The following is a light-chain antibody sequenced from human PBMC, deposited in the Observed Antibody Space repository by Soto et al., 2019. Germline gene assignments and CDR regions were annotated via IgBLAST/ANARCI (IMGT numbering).Light chain of an antibody. J-gene: IGKJ2*01. Sequence: DIQMTQSPSSLSASVGDRVAITCRASEPITTYLNWYQQKPGKAPKLLIHAASALQGGAPSRFTGSGSGTDFTLTITSLQPGDVGSYYCQQSYITPYTFGQGTKLEIK. V-gene: IGKV1-39*01. CDR3: QQSYITPYT. CDR2: AAS. CDR1: EPITTY.